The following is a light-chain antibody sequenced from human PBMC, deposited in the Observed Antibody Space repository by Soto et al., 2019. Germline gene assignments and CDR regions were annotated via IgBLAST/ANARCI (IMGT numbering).Light chain of an antibody. Sequence: DIQMTQSPSSVSASVGDRVTITCRASQGISNWLAWYQQKPGKAPKLLMSAASNLQSGVPSRFSGSGSGTDFTLTINSLQPEDFATYYCQQANSFTITFGQGTRLEIK. CDR1: QGISNW. CDR2: AAS. J-gene: IGKJ5*01. V-gene: IGKV1-12*01. CDR3: QQANSFTIT.